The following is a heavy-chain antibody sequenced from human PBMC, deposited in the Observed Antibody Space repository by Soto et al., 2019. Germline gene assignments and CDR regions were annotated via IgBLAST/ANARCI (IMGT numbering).Heavy chain of an antibody. CDR3: ARDCSGGSCYSRVVDI. D-gene: IGHD2-15*01. J-gene: IGHJ3*02. CDR1: GGSFSGYY. V-gene: IGHV4-34*01. CDR2: INHSGST. Sequence: ASETLSLTCAVYGGSFSGYYWSWIRQPPGKGLEWIGEINHSGSTNYNPSLKSRVTISVDPSKNQFSLKLSSVTAADTAVYYCARDCSGGSCYSRVVDIRGQGTMVTVSS.